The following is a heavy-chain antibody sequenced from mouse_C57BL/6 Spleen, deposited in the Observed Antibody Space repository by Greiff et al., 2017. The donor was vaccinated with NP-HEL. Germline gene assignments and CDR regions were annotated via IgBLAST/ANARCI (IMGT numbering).Heavy chain of an antibody. V-gene: IGHV3-6*01. CDR3: ARDEGESHYGH. D-gene: IGHD1-1*02. J-gene: IGHJ1*03. CDR1: GYSITSGYY. Sequence: EVQLQQSGPGLVKPSQSLSLTCSVTGYSITSGYYWNWIRQFPGNKLEWMGYISYDGSNNYNPSLKNRISITRDTSKNQFFLKLNSVTTEDTATYYCARDEGESHYGHWGTGTTVTVSS. CDR2: ISYDGSN.